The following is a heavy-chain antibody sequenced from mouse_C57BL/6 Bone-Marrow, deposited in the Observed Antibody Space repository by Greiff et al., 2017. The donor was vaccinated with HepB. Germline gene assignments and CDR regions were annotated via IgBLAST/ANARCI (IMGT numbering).Heavy chain of an antibody. V-gene: IGHV5-6*01. CDR2: ISSGGSYT. D-gene: IGHD1-1*01. CDR3: ARHITTVGAMYFDV. Sequence: EVQRVESGGDLVKPGGSLKLSCAASGFTFSSYGMSWVRQTPDKRLEWVATISSGGSYTYYPDSVKGRFTISRDNAKNTLYLQMSSLKSEDTAMYYCARHITTVGAMYFDVWGTGTTRTASS. J-gene: IGHJ1*03. CDR1: GFTFSSYG.